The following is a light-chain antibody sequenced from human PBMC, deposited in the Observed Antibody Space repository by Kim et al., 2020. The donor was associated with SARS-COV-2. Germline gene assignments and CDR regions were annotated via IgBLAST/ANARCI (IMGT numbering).Light chain of an antibody. J-gene: IGKJ2*02. V-gene: IGKV1-5*03. CDR2: KAS. CDR3: QQYSSYSSCT. Sequence: ASVGGRVTITCRAGQNVYSWLAWYQQKPVKAPNLLIYKASTLESGVPSRFSGSGSGTEFTLTISSLQPDDFAAYYCQQYSSYSSCTFGQGTKLEI. CDR1: QNVYSW.